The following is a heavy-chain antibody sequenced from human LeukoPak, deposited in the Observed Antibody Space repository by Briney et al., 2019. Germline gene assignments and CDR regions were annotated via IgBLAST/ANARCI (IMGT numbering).Heavy chain of an antibody. CDR3: ATYGVVPAAILGWFDP. J-gene: IGHJ5*02. CDR2: FDPEDGET. CDR1: GYTLTELS. Sequence: GASVKVSCKVSGYTLTELSMHWVRQAPGKGLEWMGGFDPEDGETIYAQKFQGRVTITEDTSTDTAYMELSSLRSEDTAVYYCATYGVVPAAILGWFDPWGQGTLVTVSS. V-gene: IGHV1-24*01. D-gene: IGHD2-2*02.